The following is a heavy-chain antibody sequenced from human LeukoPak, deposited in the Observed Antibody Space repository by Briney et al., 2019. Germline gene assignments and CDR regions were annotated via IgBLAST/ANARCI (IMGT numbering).Heavy chain of an antibody. J-gene: IGHJ4*02. V-gene: IGHV4-4*07. Sequence: SETLSLTCTVSGGSISSYYWSWIRQPAGKGLEWIGRIYTSGSTYYNPSLKSRVTMSLDTSKNQFSLRLTSVTAADTAVYFCARGPYCGSDCYFANWGQGTLVTVSS. CDR3: ARGPYCGSDCYFAN. D-gene: IGHD2-21*02. CDR1: GGSISSYY. CDR2: IYTSGST.